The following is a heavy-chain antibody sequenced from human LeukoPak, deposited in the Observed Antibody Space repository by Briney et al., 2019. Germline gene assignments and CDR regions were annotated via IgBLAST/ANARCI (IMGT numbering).Heavy chain of an antibody. V-gene: IGHV4-38-2*02. D-gene: IGHD5-24*01. CDR3: ARSEGMATITYFDY. CDR1: GYSVTINYY. Sequence: SETLSLTCTVSGYSVTINYYWGWIRQPPGKGLEWIGSIYHSGTTYYNPSLKSRLALSLDTSKSQFSLKLSSVTASDTAVYYCARSEGMATITYFDYWGQGTLVTVSS. CDR2: IYHSGTT. J-gene: IGHJ4*02.